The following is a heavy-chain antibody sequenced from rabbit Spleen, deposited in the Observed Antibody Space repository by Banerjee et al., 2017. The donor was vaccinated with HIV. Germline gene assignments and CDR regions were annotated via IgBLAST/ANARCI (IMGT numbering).Heavy chain of an antibody. Sequence: QEQLEESGGGLVKPEGSLTLTCKASGFSFSDRDVMCWVRQAPGKGLEWIACINTATGKAVYANWAKGRFTISKTSSNTVTLQMTSLIAADTATCFCTRDFDFWGPGHPRHRL. CDR3: TRDFDF. CDR2: INTATGKA. J-gene: IGHJ6*01. CDR1: GFSFSDRDV. V-gene: IGHV1S45*01.